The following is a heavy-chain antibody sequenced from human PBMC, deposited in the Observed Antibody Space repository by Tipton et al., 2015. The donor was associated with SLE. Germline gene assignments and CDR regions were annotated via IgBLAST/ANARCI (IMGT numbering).Heavy chain of an antibody. V-gene: IGHV5-51*03. CDR2: LYPGDSDI. Sequence: VQLVQSGPEVKKPGESLKIACKASGYSFSNSWIGWVRQMPGKGLEWMGILYPGDSDIRYSPSFQGQVTISGDESVNTAYLQWSSLKASDTAIYYCARRGGSLNYFDSWGQGTLVTVSS. CDR1: GYSFSNSW. D-gene: IGHD3-16*01. CDR3: ARRGGSLNYFDS. J-gene: IGHJ4*02.